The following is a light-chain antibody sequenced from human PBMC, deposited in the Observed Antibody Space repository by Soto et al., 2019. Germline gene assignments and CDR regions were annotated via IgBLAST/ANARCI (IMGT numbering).Light chain of an antibody. Sequence: QSALTQPASVSGSPGQSIIISCTGTSSDVGAFDYVSWYQQYPGKAPKLMIHNVSSRPSGVSNRFSGSKSGNTASLTISGLQAEDEADYYCSSFTRSSTLVFGGGTQLTVL. CDR3: SSFTRSSTLV. J-gene: IGLJ2*01. CDR1: SSDVGAFDY. CDR2: NVS. V-gene: IGLV2-14*03.